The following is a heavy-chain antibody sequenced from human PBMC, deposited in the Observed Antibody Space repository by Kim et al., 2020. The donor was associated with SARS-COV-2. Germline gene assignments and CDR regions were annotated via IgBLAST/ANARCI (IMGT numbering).Heavy chain of an antibody. CDR1: GFTSSSYA. V-gene: IGHV3-30*04. Sequence: GGSLRLSCAASGFTSSSYAMHWVRQAPGKGLEWVAVISYDGSNKHYAESVKGRFTNSRDYSKNTLYLQMNSLRAEDTAVYYCARGYHYDSGSYYSSSDYWGQGTLVTVSS. D-gene: IGHD3-10*01. CDR3: ARGYHYDSGSYYSSSDY. J-gene: IGHJ4*02. CDR2: ISYDGSNK.